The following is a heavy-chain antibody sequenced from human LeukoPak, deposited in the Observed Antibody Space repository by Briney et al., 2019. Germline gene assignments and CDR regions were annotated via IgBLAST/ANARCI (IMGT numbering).Heavy chain of an antibody. V-gene: IGHV4-39*07. Sequence: GSLRLSCAASGFTFSSYWMSWIRQPPGKGLEWIGSIYYSGSTYYNPSLKSRVTISVDTSKNQFSLKLSSVTAADTAVYYCASEPDIVVVVAAAPGTFDYWGQGTLVTVSS. CDR1: GFTFSSYW. CDR3: ASEPDIVVVVAAAPGTFDY. CDR2: IYYSGST. D-gene: IGHD2-15*01. J-gene: IGHJ4*02.